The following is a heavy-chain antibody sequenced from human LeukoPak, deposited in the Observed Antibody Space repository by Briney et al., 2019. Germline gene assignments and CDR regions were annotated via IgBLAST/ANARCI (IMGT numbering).Heavy chain of an antibody. D-gene: IGHD3-10*01. V-gene: IGHV3-74*01. CDR1: GFTFSSYW. CDR2: INSVGSST. Sequence: SGGSLRLSCAASGFTFSSYWMHWVRQAPGKGLVWVSRINSVGSSTSYADSVKGRFTISRDNAKNTLYLQMNSLRAEDTAVYYCARPDSGSYAFDIWGQGTMVTVSS. CDR3: ARPDSGSYAFDI. J-gene: IGHJ3*02.